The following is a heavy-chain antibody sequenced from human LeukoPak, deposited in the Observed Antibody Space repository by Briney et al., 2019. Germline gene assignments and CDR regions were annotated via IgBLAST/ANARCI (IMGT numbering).Heavy chain of an antibody. D-gene: IGHD5/OR15-5a*01. V-gene: IGHV3-21*06. CDR1: GFMFSSFS. CDR2: ISSTSNYV. CDR3: ARLSTEGADY. J-gene: IGHJ4*02. Sequence: PGGSLRLSCTASGFMFSSFSMNWVRQAPGKGLEWVSSISSTSNYVYYIDSVKGRFTVSRDNAKNSLYLQMNSLRAEDTAVYYCARLSTEGADYWGQGTLVTVSS.